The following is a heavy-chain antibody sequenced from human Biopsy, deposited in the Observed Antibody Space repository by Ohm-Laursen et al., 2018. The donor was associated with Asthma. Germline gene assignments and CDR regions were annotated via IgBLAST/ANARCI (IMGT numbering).Heavy chain of an antibody. J-gene: IGHJ3*01. Sequence: ASVKVSCKASGYTFIGFHIHWMRQAPGQRLEWMGWVNTGNGDTKYSQKFQGRVTITRDTSASTAYMELRSLRSEDTATYYCARTYYDFLTGQVKDVFGVWGQGTMVTVSS. CDR1: GYTFIGFH. CDR2: VNTGNGDT. CDR3: ARTYYDFLTGQVKDVFGV. V-gene: IGHV1-3*04. D-gene: IGHD3-9*01.